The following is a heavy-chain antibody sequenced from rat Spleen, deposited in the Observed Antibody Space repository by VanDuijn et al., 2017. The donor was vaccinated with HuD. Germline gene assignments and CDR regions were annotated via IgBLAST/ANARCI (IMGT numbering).Heavy chain of an antibody. J-gene: IGHJ3*01. CDR3: TSGGSGGRNWFAY. CDR1: GFTFSSNW. D-gene: IGHD1-1*01. CDR2: ITPDGSIT. Sequence: EVQLMESGGGLVQPGSPLKLSCEASGFTFSSNWLNWIRQAPGKGLEWVASITPDGSITYYPDTMKGRFVISKDNAKNTGYLQMNNPRTEDTAMYYCTSGGSGGRNWFAYWGRGTLVAVSA. V-gene: IGHV5-35*01.